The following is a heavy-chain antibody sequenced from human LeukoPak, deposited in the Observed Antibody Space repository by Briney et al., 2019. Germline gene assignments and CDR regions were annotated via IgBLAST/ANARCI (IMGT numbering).Heavy chain of an antibody. CDR1: GFTFSDYY. J-gene: IGHJ4*02. V-gene: IGHV3-11*04. CDR2: ISSSGSTI. D-gene: IGHD3-10*01. CDR3: ARGINYYGSGSPSHYFDY. Sequence: GGSLRLSCAASGFTFSDYYMSWIRQAPGRGLEWVSYISSSGSTIYYADSVKGRFTISRDNAKNSLYLQMNSLRAEDTAVCYCARGINYYGSGSPSHYFDYWGQGTLVTVSS.